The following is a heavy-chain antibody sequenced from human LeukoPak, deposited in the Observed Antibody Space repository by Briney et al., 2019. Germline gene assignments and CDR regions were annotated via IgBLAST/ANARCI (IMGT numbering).Heavy chain of an antibody. Sequence: GGSLRLSCAASGFTFSDHYMSWIRQAPGKGLEWVSYICGSCSHTNYADSVKGRFTISSDNAKNSLYLQMNSLRAEDTAVYYCAREINLDYWGQGTLVTVSS. CDR1: GFTFSDHY. J-gene: IGHJ4*02. CDR2: ICGSCSHT. CDR3: AREINLDY. V-gene: IGHV3-11*06.